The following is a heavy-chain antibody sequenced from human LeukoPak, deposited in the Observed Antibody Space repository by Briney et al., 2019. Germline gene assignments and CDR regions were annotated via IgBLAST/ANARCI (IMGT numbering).Heavy chain of an antibody. CDR2: IVPILKTP. D-gene: IGHD1-26*01. V-gene: IGHV1-69*01. CDR3: ANIMGMAPLDH. Sequence: ASVKVSCKASGDTFNTYSFSWVRQAPGQGLEWMGGIVPILKTPNYPQKFQGRVTITADESTRTVYMELTSLKSEDTAIYYCANIMGMAPLDHWGQGTLVTVPS. J-gene: IGHJ4*02. CDR1: GDTFNTYS.